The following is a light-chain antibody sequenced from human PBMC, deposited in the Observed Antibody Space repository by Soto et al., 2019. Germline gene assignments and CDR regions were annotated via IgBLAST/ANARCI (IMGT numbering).Light chain of an antibody. J-gene: IGKJ1*01. CDR1: QSISIW. CDR3: QHWNDYSWT. V-gene: IGKV1-5*03. CDR2: TTS. Sequence: DIHMTQSPSTLSASVGDRVTITCRASQSISIWLAWYQQKPGKAPNLLIYTTSSLVTGVPSRFSGSGSGTVFTLTVSCQQPDDFATYCWQHWNDYSWTFGQGTKVEVK.